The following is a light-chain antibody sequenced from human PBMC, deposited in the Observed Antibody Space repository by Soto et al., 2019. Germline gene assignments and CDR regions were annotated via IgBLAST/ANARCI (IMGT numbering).Light chain of an antibody. Sequence: QSALTQPASVSGSPGQSITISCTGTTSDVGGYNYVSWYQQHPGKAPKLMIYDVNNRPSGLSNRFSGSKSGNTASLTISGLQADDEADYYCGSYTSSSTLVFGGGTMLTVL. CDR1: TSDVGGYNY. V-gene: IGLV2-14*01. J-gene: IGLJ2*01. CDR3: GSYTSSSTLV. CDR2: DVN.